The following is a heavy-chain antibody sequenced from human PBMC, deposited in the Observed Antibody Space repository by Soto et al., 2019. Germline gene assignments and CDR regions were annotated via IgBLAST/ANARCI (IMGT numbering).Heavy chain of an antibody. J-gene: IGHJ6*02. CDR2: MYNTGST. Sequence: SETLSLTCTVSGGSISGYYWSWIRQPPGKGLEWIGYMYNTGSTVYNPSFKGRVTISVDTSKNQFSLKLNSVTAADTAVYYCARDLWGYCGTDCYPLDVWGQGTTVTVSS. CDR3: ARDLWGYCGTDCYPLDV. V-gene: IGHV4-59*01. D-gene: IGHD2-21*02. CDR1: GGSISGYY.